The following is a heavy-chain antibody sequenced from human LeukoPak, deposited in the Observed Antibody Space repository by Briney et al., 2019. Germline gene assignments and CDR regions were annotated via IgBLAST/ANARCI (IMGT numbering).Heavy chain of an antibody. CDR3: ARVDTMVRGSMVPFDP. D-gene: IGHD3-10*01. Sequence: PSETLSLTCTVSGGSIGSTNYYWGWIRQPPGKGLEWIGSIYYSGSTYYNPSLKSRVTISVDTSKNQFSLKLSSVTAADTAVYYCARVDTMVRGSMVPFDPWGQGTLVTVSS. V-gene: IGHV4-39*07. J-gene: IGHJ5*02. CDR2: IYYSGST. CDR1: GGSIGSTNYY.